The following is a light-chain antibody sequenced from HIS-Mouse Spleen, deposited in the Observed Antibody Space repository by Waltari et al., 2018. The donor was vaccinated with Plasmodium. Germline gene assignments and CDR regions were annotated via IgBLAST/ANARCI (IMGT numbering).Light chain of an antibody. CDR1: SSDVGGYNY. J-gene: IGLJ2*01. V-gene: IGLV2-8*01. CDR3: SSYAGSNNLV. Sequence: QSALTQPPSASGSPGQSVTISCTGTSSDVGGYNYVSWYQQHPGKAPKLVIYEGSKRPSWVPDRFSGSKSGNTASLTVSGLQAEDEADYYCSSYAGSNNLVFGGGTKLTVL. CDR2: EGS.